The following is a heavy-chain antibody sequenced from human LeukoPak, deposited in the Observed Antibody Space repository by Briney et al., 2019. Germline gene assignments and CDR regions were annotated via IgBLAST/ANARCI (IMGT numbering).Heavy chain of an antibody. J-gene: IGHJ6*03. CDR3: AREIPYYYYMDV. Sequence: SETLPLTCTVSGDSISTNYWSWIRQPPGKGLEWIGYIYYRGTTNYNPSLKSRVTISVDTSKSQFSLKLGSVTAADTAVYYCAREIPYYYYMDVWGKGTTVTISS. CDR2: IYYRGTT. CDR1: GDSISTNY. V-gene: IGHV4-59*01. D-gene: IGHD2-2*01.